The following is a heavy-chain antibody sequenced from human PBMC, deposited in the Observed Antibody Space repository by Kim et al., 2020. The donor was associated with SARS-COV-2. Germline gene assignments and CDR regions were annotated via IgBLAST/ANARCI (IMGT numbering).Heavy chain of an antibody. J-gene: IGHJ3*02. Sequence: SENLSLTCAVYGGSFSGYYWSWIRQPPGKGLEWIGEINHSGSTNYNPSLKSRVTISVDTSKNQFSLKLSSVTAADTAVYYCARGRDYDSSGYYFAFDIWGQGTMVTVSS. D-gene: IGHD3-22*01. CDR1: GGSFSGYY. CDR3: ARGRDYDSSGYYFAFDI. CDR2: INHSGST. V-gene: IGHV4-34*01.